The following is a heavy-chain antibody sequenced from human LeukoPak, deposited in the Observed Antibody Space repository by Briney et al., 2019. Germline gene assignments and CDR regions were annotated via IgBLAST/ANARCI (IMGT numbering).Heavy chain of an antibody. CDR3: AREFDEYYYFDY. CDR1: GYTFTGYY. J-gene: IGHJ4*02. D-gene: IGHD2/OR15-2a*01. CDR2: INPNSGDA. Sequence: ASVKVSCKASGYTFTGYYMHWVRQAPGQGLEWMGWINPNSGDASSAHKFQGRVTITRDTSISTSYMDLSRLRSDDTAVYYCAREFDEYYYFDYWGQGTLVAVSS. V-gene: IGHV1-2*02.